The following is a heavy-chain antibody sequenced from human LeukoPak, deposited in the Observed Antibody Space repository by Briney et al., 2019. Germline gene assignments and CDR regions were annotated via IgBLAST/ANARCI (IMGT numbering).Heavy chain of an antibody. CDR3: AKKDYYYMDV. V-gene: IGHV4-4*02. J-gene: IGHJ6*03. CDR1: GGSISSGNW. Sequence: SETLSLTCTVSGGSISSGNWWTWVRQSLGKGLEWIGEIHHGGTTNYNPSLKSRVTISVDKPKNQFSLKLSSVTAADTAVYYCAKKDYYYMDVWGKGTTVTVSS. CDR2: IHHGGTT.